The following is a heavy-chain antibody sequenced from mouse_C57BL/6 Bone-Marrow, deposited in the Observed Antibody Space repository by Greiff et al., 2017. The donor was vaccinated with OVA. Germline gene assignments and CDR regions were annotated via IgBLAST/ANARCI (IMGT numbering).Heavy chain of an antibody. CDR1: GYTFTSYW. CDR3: AGVSHYYSNYSYYVDY. V-gene: IGHV1-55*01. D-gene: IGHD2-5*01. CDR2: IYPGSGST. Sequence: VQLQQPGAELVKPGASVKMSCKASGYTFTSYWITWVKQRPGQGLEWIGDIYPGSGSTNYNEKFKSKATLTVDTSSSPAYMQLSSLTSEDSAVYYCAGVSHYYSNYSYYVDYWGQGTTLTVSS. J-gene: IGHJ2*01.